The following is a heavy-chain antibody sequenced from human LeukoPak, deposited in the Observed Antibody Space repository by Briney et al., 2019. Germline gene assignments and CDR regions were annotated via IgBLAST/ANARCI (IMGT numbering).Heavy chain of an antibody. CDR1: GGSISSYY. CDR3: ARGQDDRSGTFDY. CDR2: MSPSGTT. D-gene: IGHD3-22*01. Sequence: SETLSLTCTVSGGSISSYYWSWIRQPPGKGLDWITYMSPSGTTKYNPSLKSRVTTSVDTSRTQFSLRLSSVTAADTAVYYCARGQDDRSGTFDYWGQGILVTVSS. V-gene: IGHV4-4*08. J-gene: IGHJ4*02.